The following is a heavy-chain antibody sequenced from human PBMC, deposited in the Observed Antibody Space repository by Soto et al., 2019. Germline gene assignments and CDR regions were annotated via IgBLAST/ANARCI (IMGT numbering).Heavy chain of an antibody. CDR1: GGTFSNYA. CDR2: IIPISGTA. J-gene: IGHJ6*02. V-gene: IGHV1-69*01. CDR3: ARSQGSSTSLEIYYYYYYGMDV. D-gene: IGHD2-2*01. Sequence: QVQLVQSGAEVKKPGSSVKVSCKASGGTFSNYAISWVRQAPGQGLEWMGGIIPISGTATYAQKFHGRVTITAGESTSTAYMELSSLRSEDTAVYYCARSQGSSTSLEIYYYYYYGMDVWGQGTTVTVSS.